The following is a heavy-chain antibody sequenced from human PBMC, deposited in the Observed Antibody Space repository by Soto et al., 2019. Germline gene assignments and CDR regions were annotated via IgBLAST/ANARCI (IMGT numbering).Heavy chain of an antibody. D-gene: IGHD3-9*01. CDR1: GGSFSGYY. Sequence: SETLSLTCAVYGGSFSGYYWSWIRQPPGKGLEWIGEINHSGSTNYNPSLKSRVTISVDTSKNQFSLKASDTAMYYCARQAYHFDGNSFGYWGQGTQVTVSS. CDR2: INHSGST. J-gene: IGHJ4*02. CDR3: ARQAYHFDGNSFGY. V-gene: IGHV4-34*01.